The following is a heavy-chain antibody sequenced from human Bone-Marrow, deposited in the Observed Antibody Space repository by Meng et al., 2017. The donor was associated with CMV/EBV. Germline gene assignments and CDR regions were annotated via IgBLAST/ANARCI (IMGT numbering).Heavy chain of an antibody. D-gene: IGHD2-2*01. J-gene: IGHJ1*01. CDR2: TYYRSKWYN. V-gene: IGHV6-1*01. CDR1: GVSVSSNSAA. CDR3: ARGRICSSTSCHREYFQH. Sequence: SQTLSLTCAISGVSVSSNSAAWNWIRQSPSRGLEWLGRTYYRSKWYNDYALSVKSRITINPDTSKNQFSLQLNSVTPEDTAVYYCARGRICSSTSCHREYFQHWGQGTLVTVSS.